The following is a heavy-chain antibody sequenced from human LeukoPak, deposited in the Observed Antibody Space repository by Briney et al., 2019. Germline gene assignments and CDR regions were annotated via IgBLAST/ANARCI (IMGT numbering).Heavy chain of an antibody. CDR2: ISSSSSYI. D-gene: IGHD5-12*01. CDR3: ARDGVLREWDRGYSGCGLYYYYYYGMDV. V-gene: IGHV3-21*01. CDR1: GFTFSSYS. Sequence: GGSLRLSCAASGFTFSSYSMNWVRQAPGKGLEWVSSISSSSSYIYYADSVKGRFTISRDNAKNSLYLQMNSLRAEDTAVYYCARDGVLREWDRGYSGCGLYYYYYYGMDVWGQGTTVTVSS. J-gene: IGHJ6*02.